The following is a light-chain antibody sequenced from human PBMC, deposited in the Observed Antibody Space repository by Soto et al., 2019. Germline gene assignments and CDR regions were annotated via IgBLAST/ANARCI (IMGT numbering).Light chain of an antibody. CDR2: AAS. V-gene: IGKV1-12*01. CDR3: QPANSCPFS. J-gene: IGKJ5*01. CDR1: QGISSW. Sequence: DIQMTQSPSSVSASVGDRVTITCRASQGISSWLAWYQQKPGKAPKLLIYAASRLQSGVPSRFSGSGPGTDFKPTISSPQPEDVPTSYGQPANSCPFSVGQGTRLEIK.